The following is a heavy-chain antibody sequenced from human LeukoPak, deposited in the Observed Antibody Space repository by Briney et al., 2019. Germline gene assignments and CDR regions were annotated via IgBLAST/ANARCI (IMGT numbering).Heavy chain of an antibody. CDR3: AAQYSGYVRLDY. V-gene: IGHV4-34*01. Sequence: PSETLSLTCTVSGGSISSYYWSWIRQPPGKGLEWIGEISHSGSTNYNPSLKSRVTMSVDTSKNQFSLKLASVTAADTAVYYCAAQYSGYVRLDYWGQGTLVTVSS. J-gene: IGHJ4*02. D-gene: IGHD5-12*01. CDR1: GGSISSYY. CDR2: ISHSGST.